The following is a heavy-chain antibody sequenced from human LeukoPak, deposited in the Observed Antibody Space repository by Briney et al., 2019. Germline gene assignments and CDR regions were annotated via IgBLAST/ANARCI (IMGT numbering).Heavy chain of an antibody. CDR2: IIPIFGTA. V-gene: IGHV1-69*13. CDR1: GGTFSSYA. J-gene: IGHJ4*02. D-gene: IGHD6-13*01. CDR3: ASPSPFPYSSHYFDY. Sequence: SVKASCKASGGTFSSYAISWVRQAPGQGLEWMGGIIPIFGTANYAQKFQGRVTITADESTSTAYMELSSLRSEDTAVYYCASPSPFPYSSHYFDYWGQGTLVTVSS.